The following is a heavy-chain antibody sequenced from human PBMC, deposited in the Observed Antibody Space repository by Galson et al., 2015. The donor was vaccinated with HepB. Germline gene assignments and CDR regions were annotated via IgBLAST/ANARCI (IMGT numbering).Heavy chain of an antibody. CDR2: ISFDGSNK. Sequence: SLRLSCAASGFTFSNYIMHWVRQAPGKGLEWVAFISFDGSNKLYAESVKGRFTISRDNSKNTLFLQMNNLRAEDTAVYFCASLPYTMTIPFDYWGQGTLVTVSS. V-gene: IGHV3-30*04. CDR1: GFTFSNYI. CDR3: ASLPYTMTIPFDY. D-gene: IGHD4-17*01. J-gene: IGHJ4*02.